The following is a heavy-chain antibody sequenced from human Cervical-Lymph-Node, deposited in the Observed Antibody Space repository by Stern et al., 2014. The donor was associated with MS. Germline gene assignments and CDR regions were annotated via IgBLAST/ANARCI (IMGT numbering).Heavy chain of an antibody. Sequence: QMQLVQSGAEVKEPGASVKVSCEASGDTFTGYYIHWVRQAPGQGLEWMGWINPNSGGTNYAQNFQGRVTMTRDTSIGTAYMELSRLRSDDTAVYYCARDLYNHGYAYWGQGTLVTVSS. CDR1: GDTFTGYY. CDR2: INPNSGGT. J-gene: IGHJ4*02. CDR3: ARDLYNHGYAY. V-gene: IGHV1-2*02. D-gene: IGHD5-18*01.